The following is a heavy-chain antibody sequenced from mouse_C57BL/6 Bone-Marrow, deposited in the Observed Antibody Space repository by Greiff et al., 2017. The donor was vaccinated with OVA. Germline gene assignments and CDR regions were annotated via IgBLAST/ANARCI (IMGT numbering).Heavy chain of an antibody. CDR3: GRWLHHAMDY. D-gene: IGHD2-2*01. CDR2: IDPEDGET. J-gene: IGHJ4*01. Sequence: VQLQQSGAELVKPGASVKLSCTASGYTFTDYYMHWVKQRPEQGLEWIGRIDPEDGETKYAPKFEGKATITADTSSNTAYLQLSSLTSEDTADYYCGRWLHHAMDYWGQGTSVTVSS. CDR1: GYTFTDYY. V-gene: IGHV14-2*01.